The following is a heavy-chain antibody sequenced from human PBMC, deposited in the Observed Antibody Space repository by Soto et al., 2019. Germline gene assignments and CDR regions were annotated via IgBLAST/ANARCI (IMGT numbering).Heavy chain of an antibody. CDR2: ISGSGGST. J-gene: IGHJ4*02. CDR1: GFTFSSYA. Sequence: GGSLRLSCAASGFTFSSYAMSWVRQAPGKGLEWVSAISGSGGSTYYADSVKGRFTMSRDNSKNTLYLQMNSLRAEDTAVYYCAKAHMTTVTTSIFDYWGQGTLVTVSS. D-gene: IGHD4-17*01. V-gene: IGHV3-23*01. CDR3: AKAHMTTVTTSIFDY.